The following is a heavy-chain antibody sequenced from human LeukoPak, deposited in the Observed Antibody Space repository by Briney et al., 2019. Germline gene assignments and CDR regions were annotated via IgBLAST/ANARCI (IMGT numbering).Heavy chain of an antibody. Sequence: SETLSLTCPVYGGSFRGYYWIWIRQAPGKGLEWIGEINDIGSNNYNPSLKSRVTISVSTSKNQFTLKLSYVTAADTAVYYCARIRGGYYSSRDAFDIWGQGTMVTVSS. V-gene: IGHV4-34*01. CDR3: ARIRGGYYSSRDAFDI. D-gene: IGHD3-22*01. CDR2: INDIGSN. J-gene: IGHJ3*02. CDR1: GGSFRGYY.